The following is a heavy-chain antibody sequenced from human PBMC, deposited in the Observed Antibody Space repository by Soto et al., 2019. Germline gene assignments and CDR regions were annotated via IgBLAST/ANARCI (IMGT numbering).Heavy chain of an antibody. CDR2: INPSGGST. V-gene: IGHV1-46*01. Sequence: YMHRVRQYPEQGLEWMGIINPSGGSTNYLQKFQGRITMTRDTSTSTVYMELSSLRSEDTAVYFCERADYSDSSGFYYDCWGQGTRLTVS. CDR3: ERADYSDSSGFYYDC. D-gene: IGHD3-22*01. J-gene: IGHJ4*02. CDR1: Y.